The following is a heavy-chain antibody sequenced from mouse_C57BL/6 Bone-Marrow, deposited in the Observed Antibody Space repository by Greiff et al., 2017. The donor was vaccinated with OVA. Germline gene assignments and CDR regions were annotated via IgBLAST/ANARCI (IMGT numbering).Heavy chain of an antibody. CDR2: IYPGNSDT. CDR3: TRAGEYYGSWYCDV. J-gene: IGHJ1*03. V-gene: IGHV1-5*01. D-gene: IGHD1-2*01. Sequence: EVQRVESGTVLARPGASVKMSCKTSGYTFTSYWMHWVKQRPGQGLEWIGAIYPGNSDTSNNQKFKGKAKLTAVTSASTAYMELSSLTNEDSAVYYCTRAGEYYGSWYCDVWGTGTTVTVSS. CDR1: GYTFTSYW.